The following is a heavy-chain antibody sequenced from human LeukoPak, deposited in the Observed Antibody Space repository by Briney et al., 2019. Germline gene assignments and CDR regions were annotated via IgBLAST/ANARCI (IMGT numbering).Heavy chain of an antibody. V-gene: IGHV3-21*06. J-gene: IGHJ3*02. CDR3: AREGGSWPGDAFDI. CDR1: GFAFSSYN. Sequence: GGSLRLSCAASGFAFSSYNMKWVRQAPGKGLEWVSFISTTSTYIYYADSVKGRFTVSRDNSKNLLYLQMDSLRVEDTAVYYCAREGGSWPGDAFDIWGQGTMVTVSS. CDR2: ISTTSTYI. D-gene: IGHD1-26*01.